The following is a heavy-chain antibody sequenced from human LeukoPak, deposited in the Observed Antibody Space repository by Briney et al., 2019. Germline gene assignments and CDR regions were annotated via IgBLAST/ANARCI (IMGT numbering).Heavy chain of an antibody. CDR3: ARAKGSGTSLVDY. CDR2: ISYDGSNK. Sequence: PGRSLRLSCAASGFTFSSYAMHWVRQAPGKGLEWVAVISYDGSNKYYADSVKGRFTISGDNSKNTLYLQMSSLRAEDTAVYYCARAKGSGTSLVDYWGQGTLVTVSS. D-gene: IGHD4-23*01. J-gene: IGHJ4*02. V-gene: IGHV3-30*15. CDR1: GFTFSSYA.